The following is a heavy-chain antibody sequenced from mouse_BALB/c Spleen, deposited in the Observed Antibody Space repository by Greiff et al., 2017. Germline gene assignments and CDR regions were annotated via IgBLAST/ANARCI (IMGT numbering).Heavy chain of an antibody. D-gene: IGHD3-1*01. Sequence: EVKVEESGGGLVKPGGSLKLSCAASGFTFSSYAMSWVRQSPEKRLEWVAEISSGGSYTYYPDTVTGRFTISRDNAKNTLYLEMSSLRSEDTAMYYCARDRGKGGLFDYWGQGTTLTVSS. CDR1: GFTFSSYA. J-gene: IGHJ2*01. V-gene: IGHV5-9-4*01. CDR3: ARDRGKGGLFDY. CDR2: ISSGGSYT.